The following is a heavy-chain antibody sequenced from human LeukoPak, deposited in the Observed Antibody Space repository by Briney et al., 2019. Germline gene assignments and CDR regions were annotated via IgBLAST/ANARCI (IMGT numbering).Heavy chain of an antibody. CDR3: VRISWFRGVIS. D-gene: IGHD3-10*01. CDR2: INTDGSSA. Sequence: GGSLRLSYAASGFTFSSDWMHWVRQAPGKGLVWVSRINTDGSSASYADSVKGRFTISRDNAKNTLYLQMNSLRDEDTAVYYCVRISWFRGVISWGQGTLVTVSS. V-gene: IGHV3-74*01. J-gene: IGHJ5*02. CDR1: GFTFSSDW.